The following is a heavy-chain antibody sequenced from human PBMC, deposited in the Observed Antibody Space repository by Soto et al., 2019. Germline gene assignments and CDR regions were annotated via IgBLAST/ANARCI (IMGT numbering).Heavy chain of an antibody. CDR1: GGTFSSYA. J-gene: IGHJ6*02. Sequence: GASVKVSCKASGGTFSSYAISWVRQAPGQGLEWMGGIIPIFGTANYAQKFQGRVTITADKSTSTAYMELSSLRSEDAAVYYCARGANYYYYGMDVWGQGTTVTVSS. V-gene: IGHV1-69*06. CDR3: ARGANYYYYGMDV. D-gene: IGHD1-26*01. CDR2: IIPIFGTA.